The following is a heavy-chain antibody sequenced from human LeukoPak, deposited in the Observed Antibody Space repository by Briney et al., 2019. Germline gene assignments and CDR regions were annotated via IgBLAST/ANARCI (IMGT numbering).Heavy chain of an antibody. CDR2: ISYDGSNK. CDR1: GFIFSDHY. D-gene: IGHD3-22*01. J-gene: IGHJ4*02. Sequence: GGSLRLSCAASGFIFSDHYMDWVRQAPGKGLEWVAVISYDGSNKYYADSVKGRFTISRDNSKNTLYLQMNSLRAEDTAVYYCARESPDSSGYYYFDYWGQGTLVTVSS. V-gene: IGHV3-30-3*01. CDR3: ARESPDSSGYYYFDY.